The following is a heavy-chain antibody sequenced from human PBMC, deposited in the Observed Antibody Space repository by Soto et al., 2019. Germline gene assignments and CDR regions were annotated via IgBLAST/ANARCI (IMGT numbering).Heavy chain of an antibody. J-gene: IGHJ6*02. CDR1: GGTFSSYA. CDR2: IIPIFGTA. Sequence: QVQLVQSGAEVKKPGSSVKVSCKASGGTFSSYAISWVRQAPGQGLEWMGGIIPIFGTANYAQKFQGRVTINADESTSIAQLDLGSMRSEATAVYCCARGLLNRRCYYYSGMDVWGQGTTVTVSS. V-gene: IGHV1-69*01. CDR3: ARGLLNRRCYYYSGMDV. D-gene: IGHD4-17*01.